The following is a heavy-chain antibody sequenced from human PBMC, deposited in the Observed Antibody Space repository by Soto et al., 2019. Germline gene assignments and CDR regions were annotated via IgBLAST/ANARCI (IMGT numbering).Heavy chain of an antibody. D-gene: IGHD3-10*01. V-gene: IGHV3-30*18. Sequence: PGGSLRLSCAASGFTFSSYGLHWVRPAPGKGLEWVAVISYDGSNKYYADSVKGRFTISRDNSKNTLYLQMNSLRAEDTAVYYCAKVLPPSPEVATFGDDDFDIWGQGTMVTVSS. CDR2: ISYDGSNK. CDR1: GFTFSSYG. CDR3: AKVLPPSPEVATFGDDDFDI. J-gene: IGHJ3*02.